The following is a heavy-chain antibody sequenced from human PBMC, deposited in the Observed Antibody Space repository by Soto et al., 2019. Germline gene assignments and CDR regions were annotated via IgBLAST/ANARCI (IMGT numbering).Heavy chain of an antibody. CDR3: ARVPGP. V-gene: IGHV4-59*12. Sequence: SETLSLTCAVSGDSLRNYYWIWLRQPPGRGLEWIGFFYNSGTTNYNPSLKSRVTISVDRSKNQFSLNLRSVTAADTAVYYCARVPGPWGQGTLVTVSS. CDR2: FYNSGTT. CDR1: GDSLRNYY. J-gene: IGHJ5*02.